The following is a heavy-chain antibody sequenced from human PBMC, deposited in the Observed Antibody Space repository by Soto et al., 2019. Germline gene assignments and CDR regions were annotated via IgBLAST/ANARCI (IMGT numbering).Heavy chain of an antibody. CDR3: ARDLSPTWAYCGGECYYYYGMDV. D-gene: IGHD2-21*01. J-gene: IGHJ6*02. CDR2: MNPNSGNT. V-gene: IGHV1-8*01. CDR1: GYTFTSYD. Sequence: ASVQVSCKASGYTFTSYDINWVRQATGQGLEWMGWMNPNSGNTGYAQKFQGRVTMTRNTSISTAYMELSSLRAEDTAVYYCARDLSPTWAYCGGECYYYYGMDVWGQGTTVTVSS.